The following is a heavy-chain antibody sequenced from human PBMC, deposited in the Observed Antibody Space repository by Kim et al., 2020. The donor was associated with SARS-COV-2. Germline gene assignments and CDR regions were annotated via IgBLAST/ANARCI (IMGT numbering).Heavy chain of an antibody. CDR2: ISSSSSYI. J-gene: IGHJ4*02. CDR3: ATSEGSGWYGVY. D-gene: IGHD6-19*01. V-gene: IGHV3-21*01. Sequence: GGSLRLSCAASGFTFSSYSMNWVRQAPGKGLEWVSSISSSSSYIYYADSVKGRFTISRDNAKNSLYLQMNSLRAEDTAVYYCATSEGSGWYGVYWGQGTLVTVSS. CDR1: GFTFSSYS.